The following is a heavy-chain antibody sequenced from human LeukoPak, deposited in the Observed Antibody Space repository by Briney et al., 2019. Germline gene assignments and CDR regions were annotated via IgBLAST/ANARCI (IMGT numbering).Heavy chain of an antibody. CDR3: AREDIVVVVAARATSNWFDP. J-gene: IGHJ5*02. CDR2: INHSGST. Sequence: PSETLSLTCAVYGGSFSGYYWSWIRQPPGKGLEWIGEINHSGSTNYNPSLKSRVTISVDTSRNQFSLKLSSVTAADTAVYYCAREDIVVVVAARATSNWFDPWGQGTLVTVSS. D-gene: IGHD2-15*01. CDR1: GGSFSGYY. V-gene: IGHV4-34*01.